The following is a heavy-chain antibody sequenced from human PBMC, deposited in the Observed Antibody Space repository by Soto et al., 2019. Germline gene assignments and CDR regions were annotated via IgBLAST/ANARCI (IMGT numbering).Heavy chain of an antibody. D-gene: IGHD2-2*01. CDR2: ISGSGGST. J-gene: IGHJ6*02. CDR3: AKGEPVVPAAIEVGIYYYYYGMDV. CDR1: GFTFSSYA. Sequence: EVQLLESGGGLVQPGGSLRLSCAASGFTFSSYAMSWVRQAPGKGLEWVSAISGSGGSTYYADSVKGGFTISRDNSKNTLYLQMNSLRAEDTAVYYCAKGEPVVPAAIEVGIYYYYYGMDVWGQGTTVTVSS. V-gene: IGHV3-23*01.